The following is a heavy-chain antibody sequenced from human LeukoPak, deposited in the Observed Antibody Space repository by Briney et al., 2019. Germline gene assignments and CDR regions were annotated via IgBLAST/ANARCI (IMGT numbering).Heavy chain of an antibody. V-gene: IGHV4-39*01. Sequence: SETLSLTCSVSGDSVSRSDSYWDWIRQPPGKGLEWIGTIYYSGRTYYSPSLKSRITMSVDPSNNQFSLNLRSVTAADTAVYYCARRRYYDGSGYLEWGQGTLLSVSS. J-gene: IGHJ1*01. CDR3: ARRRYYDGSGYLE. CDR2: IYYSGRT. D-gene: IGHD3-22*01. CDR1: GDSVSRSDSY.